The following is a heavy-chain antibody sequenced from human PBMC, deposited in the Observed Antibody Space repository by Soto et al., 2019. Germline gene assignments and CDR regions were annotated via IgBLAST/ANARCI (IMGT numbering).Heavy chain of an antibody. CDR1: GRSIRIYY. D-gene: IGHD3-10*01. CDR2: IYYSGSN. CDR3: RRSNSGSVFHWFDA. J-gene: IGHJ5*02. V-gene: IGHV4-59*01. Sequence: SETLSLTCTVSGRSIRIYYWSYTRHPTGKGLEWMGYIYYSGSNIYNPSLKSRLTISVHTSKNQVSPALSSVTAAHAAVYYCRRSNSGSVFHWFDAWGQGTLVTVSS.